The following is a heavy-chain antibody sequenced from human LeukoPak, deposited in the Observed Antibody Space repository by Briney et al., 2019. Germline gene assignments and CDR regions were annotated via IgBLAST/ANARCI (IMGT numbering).Heavy chain of an antibody. CDR3: AREDDSSGYYIGLFDY. D-gene: IGHD3-22*01. CDR2: IYTSGST. J-gene: IGHJ4*02. Sequence: SETLSLTCTVSGGSIGSYYWSWIRQPVGKGLEWIGRIYTSGSTNYNPSLKSRVTMSVDTSKNQFSLKLSSVTAADTAVYYCAREDDSSGYYIGLFDYWGQGTLVTVSS. V-gene: IGHV4-4*07. CDR1: GGSIGSYY.